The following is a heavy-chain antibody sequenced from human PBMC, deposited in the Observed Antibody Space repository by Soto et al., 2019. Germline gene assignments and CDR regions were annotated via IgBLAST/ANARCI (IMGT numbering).Heavy chain of an antibody. CDR3: AGDPSSTSFLVFAS. V-gene: IGHV4-61*01. CDR1: GGYISSGRYY. J-gene: IGHJ5*01. CDR2: IYSSGSS. D-gene: IGHD6-6*01. Sequence: SETLSLTXSVSGGYISSGRYYWGWIRQHPGMELESIVYIYSSGSSNYNPSLNSLVALSVDTSNYLFSLKLSSVAAAYTAFYCCAGDPSSTSFLVFASWGQGTLVTVSS.